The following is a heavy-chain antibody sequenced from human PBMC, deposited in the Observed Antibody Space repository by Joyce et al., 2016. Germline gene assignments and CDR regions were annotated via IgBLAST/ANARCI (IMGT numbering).Heavy chain of an antibody. CDR2: VSGYNGRT. Sequence: QGHLVQSGGEVKRPGASVRVSCKASGYSFVSYGISWVRQAPGQGLEWMGWVSGYNGRTKYKEKCKGRLALTTDASSSTAYMELRSLRSDDTAVYFCARQEYDFWTGADPLDIWGQGTVVTVSS. CDR3: ARQEYDFWTGADPLDI. V-gene: IGHV1-18*04. J-gene: IGHJ3*02. D-gene: IGHD3-3*01. CDR1: GYSFVSYG.